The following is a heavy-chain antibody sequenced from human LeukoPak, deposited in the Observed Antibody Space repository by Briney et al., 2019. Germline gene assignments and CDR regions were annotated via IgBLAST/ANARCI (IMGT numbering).Heavy chain of an antibody. CDR3: AKDGGLRFLEWSQFDY. CDR2: IHSDGTGT. CDR1: GFTFSSYW. J-gene: IGHJ4*02. V-gene: IGHV3-74*01. Sequence: GGSLRLSCVASGFTFSSYWMHWVRQAPGKGLVWVSRIHSDGTGTSYADSVKGRFTISRDNAKNTLYLQMNSLRAEDTAVYYCAKDGGLRFLEWSQFDYWGQGTLVTVSS. D-gene: IGHD3-3*01.